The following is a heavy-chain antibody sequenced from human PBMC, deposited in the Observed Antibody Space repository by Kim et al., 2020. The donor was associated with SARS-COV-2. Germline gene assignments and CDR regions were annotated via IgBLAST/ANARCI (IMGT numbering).Heavy chain of an antibody. CDR1: GGSFSGYY. CDR3: ARHYGMDV. J-gene: IGHJ6*02. CDR2: INHSGST. V-gene: IGHV4-34*01. Sequence: SETLSLTCAVYGGSFSGYYWSWIRQPPGKGLEWIGEINHSGSTNYNPSLKSRVTISVDTSKNQFSLKLSSVTAADTAVYYCARHYGMDVWGQGTTVTVSS.